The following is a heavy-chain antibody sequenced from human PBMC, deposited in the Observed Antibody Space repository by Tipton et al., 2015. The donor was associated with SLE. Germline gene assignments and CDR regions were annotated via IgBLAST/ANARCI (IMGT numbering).Heavy chain of an antibody. CDR1: GGSISSYY. Sequence: TLSLTCTVSGGSISSYYWNWIRQPPGKGLEWIGYIYYSGSTNYNPSLKSRVTISVDTSKNQFSLRLSSVTAADTAVYYCARHGGITMIVAGAFDIWGQVTMVTVSS. CDR2: IYYSGST. J-gene: IGHJ3*02. V-gene: IGHV4-59*08. CDR3: ARHGGITMIVAGAFDI. D-gene: IGHD3-22*01.